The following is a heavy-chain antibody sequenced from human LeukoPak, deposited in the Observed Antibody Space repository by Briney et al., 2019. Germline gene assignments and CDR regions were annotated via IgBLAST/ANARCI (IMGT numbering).Heavy chain of an antibody. J-gene: IGHJ6*03. D-gene: IGHD6-19*01. CDR1: GYSFTSYW. CDR2: IYPGDSDT. Sequence: GESLKISCKGSGYSFTSYWIGWVRQMPGKGLEWMGIIYPGDSDTRYSPSFQGQVTISADKSISTAYLQWSSLKASDTATYYCARLDSSGWYYYYYMDVWGKGTTVTVSS. V-gene: IGHV5-51*01. CDR3: ARLDSSGWYYYYYMDV.